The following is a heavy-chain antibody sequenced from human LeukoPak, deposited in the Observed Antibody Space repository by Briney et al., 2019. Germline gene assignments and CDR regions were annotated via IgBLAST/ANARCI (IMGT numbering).Heavy chain of an antibody. V-gene: IGHV1-69*05. CDR3: ALSSGWIFDY. CDR1: GGTFSSYA. J-gene: IGHJ4*02. CDR2: IIPIFGTA. D-gene: IGHD6-19*01. Sequence: VASVKVSCKASGGTFSSYAISWVRQAPGQGLEWMGGIIPIFGTANYAQKFQGRVTITTDESTSTAYMELSSLRSEDTAVYYCALSSGWIFDYWGQGTLVTDSS.